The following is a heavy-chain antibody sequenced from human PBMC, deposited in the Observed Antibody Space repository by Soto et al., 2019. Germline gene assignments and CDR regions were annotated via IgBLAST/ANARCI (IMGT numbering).Heavy chain of an antibody. Sequence: PGGSLRLSCAASGFAFSSYAMSWVRQAPGKGLEWVSTITGSGGSTSYADSVKGRFTISRDNSKNTLYLQMNSLRAEDTAVYYCATPPWGDFWSGYWGQGTLVTVSS. V-gene: IGHV3-23*01. CDR2: ITGSGGST. CDR3: ATPPWGDFWSGY. J-gene: IGHJ4*02. D-gene: IGHD3-3*01. CDR1: GFAFSSYA.